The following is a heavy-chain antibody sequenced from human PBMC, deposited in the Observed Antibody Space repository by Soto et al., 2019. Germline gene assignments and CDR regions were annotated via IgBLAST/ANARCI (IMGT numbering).Heavy chain of an antibody. V-gene: IGHV1-8*01. CDR3: ARGVPYYDFWSGYYAYRYYYYGMDV. J-gene: IGHJ6*02. CDR2: MNPNSGNT. Sequence: QVQLVQSGAEVKKPGASVKVSCKASGYTFTSYDINWVRQATGQGLEWMGWMNPNSGNTGYAQKFQGRVTMSRNTSISTAYMGLSSLRSEDTAVYYCARGVPYYDFWSGYYAYRYYYYGMDVWGQGTTVTVSS. CDR1: GYTFTSYD. D-gene: IGHD3-3*01.